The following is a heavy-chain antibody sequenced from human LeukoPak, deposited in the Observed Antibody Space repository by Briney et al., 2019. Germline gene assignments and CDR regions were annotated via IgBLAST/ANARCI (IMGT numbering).Heavy chain of an antibody. Sequence: GGSLRLSCAASGFTFSSYVMHWVRQAPGKGLEWVAVISYDGSNKYYADSVKGRFTISRDNSKNTLYLQMNSLRAEDTAVYYCAREFGYSGYDDYYYYMDVWGKGTTVTVSS. CDR1: GFTFSSYV. CDR3: AREFGYSGYDDYYYYMDV. CDR2: ISYDGSNK. V-gene: IGHV3-30*04. D-gene: IGHD5-12*01. J-gene: IGHJ6*03.